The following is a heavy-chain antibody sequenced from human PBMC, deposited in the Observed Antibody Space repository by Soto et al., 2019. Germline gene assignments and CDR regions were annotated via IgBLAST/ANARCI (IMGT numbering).Heavy chain of an antibody. CDR1: GGSFSGYY. Sequence: QAQLQQWGAGLLKPSETLSLTCAVYGGSFSGYYWSWIRQPPGKGLEWIGEINHSGSTNYNPSLKSRVTISVDTSKDRFSRKVGCVTAAVRAGCYCARGMAVAGQYLDSWGQGTLVTVSS. CDR2: INHSGST. J-gene: IGHJ4*02. CDR3: ARGMAVAGQYLDS. V-gene: IGHV4-34*01. D-gene: IGHD6-19*01.